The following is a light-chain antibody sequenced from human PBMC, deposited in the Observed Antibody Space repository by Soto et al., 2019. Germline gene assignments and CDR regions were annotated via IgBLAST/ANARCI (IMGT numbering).Light chain of an antibody. V-gene: IGLV2-11*01. J-gene: IGLJ1*01. CDR1: SSDVGGYNY. CDR3: CSYAGSYTYV. CDR2: DVN. Sequence: QSALTPPRSVSGSPGQSVTISCTGTSSDVGGYNYVSWYQQHPGKAPKLIIYDVNRRPSGVPDRFSGSKSGNTASLTISGLQAEDEADYYCCSYAGSYTYVFGTGTKVTVL.